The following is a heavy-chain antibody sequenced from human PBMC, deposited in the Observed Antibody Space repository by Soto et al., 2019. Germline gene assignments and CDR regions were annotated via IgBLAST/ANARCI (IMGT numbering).Heavy chain of an antibody. D-gene: IGHD6-13*01. CDR3: AKRPLTAAGLDY. CDR2: ITGSGGGT. Sequence: GGSLRLSCAASGFTFSNYAMTWVRQAPGKGLEWVSVITGSGGGTYFVDSVKGRFTISRDNSKNTVYLQMNSLRAEDTAVYYCAKRPLTAAGLDYWGQGPLVTVSS. V-gene: IGHV3-23*01. CDR1: GFTFSNYA. J-gene: IGHJ4*02.